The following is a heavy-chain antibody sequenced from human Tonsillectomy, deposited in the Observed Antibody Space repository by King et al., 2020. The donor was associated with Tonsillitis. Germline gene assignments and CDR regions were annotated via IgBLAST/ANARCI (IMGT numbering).Heavy chain of an antibody. V-gene: IGHV3-7*01. J-gene: IGHJ4*02. Sequence: VQLVESGGGLVQPGGSLRLSCAASGFTFNSYWMNWFRQAPGKGLEWVANIKEDGSETYYVGSVRGRFTIYRDNANNSLSLQMNGLSAEDTAVYYCVRGTTIPGTDYWGQGTLVIVSS. CDR2: IKEDGSET. CDR1: GFTFNSYW. CDR3: VRGTTIPGTDY. D-gene: IGHD2/OR15-2a*01.